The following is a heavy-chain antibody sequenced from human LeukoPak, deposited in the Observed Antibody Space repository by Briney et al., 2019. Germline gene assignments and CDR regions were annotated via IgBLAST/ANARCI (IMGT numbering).Heavy chain of an antibody. CDR3: ARQRDGYNSDY. Sequence: GESLKISCEGSGYNFTIYRIAWVRQMPGKGLECMGIISPGDSAPTYSPSFRGQVTISVDKSINTAYLQWSSLKASDTAMYYCARQRDGYNSDYWGQGTLVTVSS. J-gene: IGHJ4*02. V-gene: IGHV5-51*01. CDR2: ISPGDSAP. D-gene: IGHD5-24*01. CDR1: GYNFTIYR.